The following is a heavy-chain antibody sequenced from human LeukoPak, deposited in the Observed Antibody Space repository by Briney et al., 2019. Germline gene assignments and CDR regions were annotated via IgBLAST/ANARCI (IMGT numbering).Heavy chain of an antibody. J-gene: IGHJ3*02. Sequence: SETLSLTCTVSGGSINNYYWTWIRQPPGKGLECIGYVYYTGSTYYNPSLKSRVTISVDSSKNQFSLKLSSVTAADTAVYYCARLRYDSSAWTFDIWGQGTMVTVSS. V-gene: IGHV4-59*08. D-gene: IGHD3-22*01. CDR1: GGSINNYY. CDR3: ARLRYDSSAWTFDI. CDR2: VYYTGST.